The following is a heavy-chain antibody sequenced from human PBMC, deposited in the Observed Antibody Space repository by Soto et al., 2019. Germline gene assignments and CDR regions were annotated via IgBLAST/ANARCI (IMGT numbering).Heavy chain of an antibody. CDR1: GFTFSSYA. J-gene: IGHJ6*02. CDR2: ISYDGSNK. V-gene: IGHV3-30-3*01. CDR3: ARDPKQWLTLRYGMDV. D-gene: IGHD6-19*01. Sequence: QVQLVESGGGVVQPGRSLRLSCAASGFTFSSYAMHWVRQAPGKGLEWVAVISYDGSNKYYADSVKGRFTISRDNSKNSVYLQRNSLRAEDTAVYYCARDPKQWLTLRYGMDVWGQGTTVTVSS.